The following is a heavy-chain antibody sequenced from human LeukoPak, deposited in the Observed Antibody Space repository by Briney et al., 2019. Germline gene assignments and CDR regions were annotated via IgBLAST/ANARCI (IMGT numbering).Heavy chain of an antibody. CDR3: ARAEELLLWFGELLSSHYYGMDV. J-gene: IGHJ6*02. CDR2: INSDGSST. D-gene: IGHD3-10*01. Sequence: PGGSLRLSCAASGLTFSSYWMHWVRQAPGKGLVWVSRINSDGSSTSYADSVKGRFTISRDNAKNTLYLQMNSLRAEDTAVYYCARAEELLLWFGELLSSHYYGMDVWGQGTTVTVSS. CDR1: GLTFSSYW. V-gene: IGHV3-74*01.